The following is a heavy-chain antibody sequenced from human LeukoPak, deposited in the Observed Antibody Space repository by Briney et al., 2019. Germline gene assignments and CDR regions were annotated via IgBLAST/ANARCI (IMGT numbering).Heavy chain of an antibody. CDR1: GGSVSSSSYY. CDR2: IYYSGST. CDR3: ARGSYWHAFDI. D-gene: IGHD3-10*01. Sequence: SETLSLTCTVSGGSVSSSSYYWGWIRQPPGKGLEWIGSIYYSGSTYYNPSLKSRVSISVDTSKNQFSLKLSSVTAADTAVYYCARGSYWHAFDIWGQGTMVTVSS. V-gene: IGHV4-39*07. J-gene: IGHJ3*02.